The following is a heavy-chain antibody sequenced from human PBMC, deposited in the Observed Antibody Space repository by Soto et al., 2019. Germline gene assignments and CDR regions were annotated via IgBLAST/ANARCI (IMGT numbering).Heavy chain of an antibody. D-gene: IGHD3-22*01. CDR2: IYYSGST. J-gene: IGHJ5*02. V-gene: IGHV4-39*01. CDR1: GGSISSSSYY. Sequence: QLQLQESGPGLVKPSETLSLTCTVSGGSISSSSYYWGWIRQPPGKGLEWIGSIYYSGSTYYNPSLKSRVTISVDTSKNQFSLKLSSVTATDTAVYYCARVHSHYDSSGSVRFDPWGQGTLVTVSS. CDR3: ARVHSHYDSSGSVRFDP.